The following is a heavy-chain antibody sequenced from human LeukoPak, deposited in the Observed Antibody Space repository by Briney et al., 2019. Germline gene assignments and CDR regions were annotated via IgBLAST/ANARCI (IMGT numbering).Heavy chain of an antibody. J-gene: IGHJ3*02. CDR3: VRVCDSDCQGAHAFDI. Sequence: PGGSLRLSCAVSGLILSDHYIDWVRQAAGKGLEWVGRTRNKTKSYSTAYAASVEGRFTISRDDLENSVYLEMNSLKGEDTAVYYCVRVCDSDCQGAHAFDIWGQGTKVTVSS. D-gene: IGHD2-21*02. CDR1: GLILSDHY. CDR2: TRNKTKSYST. V-gene: IGHV3-72*01.